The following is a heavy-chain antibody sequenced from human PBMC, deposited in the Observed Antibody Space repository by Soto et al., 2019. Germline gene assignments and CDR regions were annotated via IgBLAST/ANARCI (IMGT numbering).Heavy chain of an antibody. D-gene: IGHD3-3*01. CDR2: IIPIFGTA. V-gene: IGHV1-69*13. Sequence: WASVKVSCKASGGTFSSYAISWVRQAPGQGLEWMGGIIPIFGTANYAQKFQGRVTITADESTSTAYMELSSLRSEDTAVYYCARDSGAVFGVYYYGMDVWGQGTTVTVSS. CDR3: ARDSGAVFGVYYYGMDV. J-gene: IGHJ6*02. CDR1: GGTFSSYA.